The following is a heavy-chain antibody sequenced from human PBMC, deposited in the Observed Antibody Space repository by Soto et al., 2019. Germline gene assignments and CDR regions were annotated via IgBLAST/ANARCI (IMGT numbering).Heavy chain of an antibody. CDR3: ARIRNSGYFYDT. V-gene: IGHV2-70*13. Sequence: SGPTLVNPTQTLTLTCTFSGFSLNTRGMCVSWIRQPPGEALVWLALIDWEDDKYYSTSLKTRLTISKDTSKNQVVLTMTDMDPVDTATYYCARIRNSGYFYDTWGQGTLVTVSS. J-gene: IGHJ5*02. D-gene: IGHD3-22*01. CDR1: GFSLNTRGMC. CDR2: IDWEDDK.